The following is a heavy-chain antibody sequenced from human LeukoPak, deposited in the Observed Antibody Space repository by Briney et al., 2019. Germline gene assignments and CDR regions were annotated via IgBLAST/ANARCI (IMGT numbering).Heavy chain of an antibody. CDR2: IKQDGSEK. V-gene: IGHV3-7*03. CDR1: GFTFSSCW. CDR3: ARQEYFDF. Sequence: GGSLRLSCAASGFTFSSCWMNWVRQAPGKGLEWVANIKQDGSEKYYVHSVKGRFTISRDNAKNSLYLQMNSLRAEDTAVYYCARQEYFDFWGQGTLVTVSS. J-gene: IGHJ4*02.